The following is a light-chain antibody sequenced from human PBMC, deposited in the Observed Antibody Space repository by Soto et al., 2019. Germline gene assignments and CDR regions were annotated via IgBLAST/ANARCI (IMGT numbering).Light chain of an antibody. J-gene: IGKJ1*01. CDR3: QPYNNWPPAWT. CDR1: HIFRIN. Sequence: ELVLLQSCAGLSVGSCEIATMSCSSIHIFRINLSCYQQNPGQSPRLLLYGASTRATGIPARFSGSGSGTQFTLTISSLQSEDFAVYYCQPYNNWPPAWTFGQGTKVDTK. V-gene: IGKV3-15*01. CDR2: GAS.